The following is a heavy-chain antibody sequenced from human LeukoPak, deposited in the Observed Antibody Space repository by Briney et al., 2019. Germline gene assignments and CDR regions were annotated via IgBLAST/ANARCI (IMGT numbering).Heavy chain of an antibody. CDR1: GFTFSDYG. J-gene: IGHJ4*02. CDR2: IRYDGNNE. Sequence: GGSLRLSCAASGFTFSDYGMHWVRQAPGKELEWVALIRYDGNNEFYADSVKGRFTISRDNSKSTLYLQMNNLRVEDTALYYCAKAATGYCIDYWGQGTLVTVSS. V-gene: IGHV3-30*02. CDR3: AKAATGYCIDY. D-gene: IGHD3-9*01.